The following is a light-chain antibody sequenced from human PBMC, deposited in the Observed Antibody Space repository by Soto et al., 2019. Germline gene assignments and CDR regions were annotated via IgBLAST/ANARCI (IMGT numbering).Light chain of an antibody. V-gene: IGLV2-11*01. CDR3: NSYAGSYTNV. Sequence: QSALTQPRSVSGSPGQSVTISCTGTSSDVGGYKYVSWYQQHPGKAPKLMIYDVSKRPSGVPVRFSGSKSGNTASLTISGPQAEDEADYYCNSYAGSYTNVFGTGTNVTVL. CDR2: DVS. J-gene: IGLJ1*01. CDR1: SSDVGGYKY.